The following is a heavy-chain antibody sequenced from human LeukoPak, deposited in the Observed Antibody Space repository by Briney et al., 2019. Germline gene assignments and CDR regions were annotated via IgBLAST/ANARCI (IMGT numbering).Heavy chain of an antibody. CDR3: AKAYGYGDCLDY. CDR2: ISYDGSNK. CDR1: GFTFSSYG. J-gene: IGHJ4*02. D-gene: IGHD2-21*02. V-gene: IGHV3-30*18. Sequence: GGSLRLSCAASGFTFSSYGMHWVRQAPGKGLEWVAVISYDGSNKYYADSVKGRFTISRDNSKNTLYLQMNSLRAEDTAVYYCAKAYGYGDCLDYWGQGTLVTVSS.